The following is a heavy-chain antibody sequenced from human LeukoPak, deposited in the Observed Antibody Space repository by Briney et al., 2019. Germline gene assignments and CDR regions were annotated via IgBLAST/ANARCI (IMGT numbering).Heavy chain of an antibody. D-gene: IGHD5/OR15-5a*01. CDR1: GFIFSDHP. Sequence: GRSLGLSCVASGFIFSDHPFHWVRQSPDKGLEWVALIGSDGTKKYYADSVQGRFTVSRENSKNTLFLQMNTLRADDTAVYFCARQMTSTRLFDSWGQGTLVTVSS. J-gene: IGHJ4*02. V-gene: IGHV3-30*04. CDR2: IGSDGTKK. CDR3: ARQMTSTRLFDS.